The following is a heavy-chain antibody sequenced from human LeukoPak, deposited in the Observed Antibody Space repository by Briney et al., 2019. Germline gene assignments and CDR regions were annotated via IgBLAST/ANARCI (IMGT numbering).Heavy chain of an antibody. V-gene: IGHV1-8*03. CDR1: GYTFTSYD. D-gene: IGHD3-3*01. J-gene: IGHJ4*02. CDR2: MNPNSGNT. CDR3: ARGGHDFWSGYPFDY. Sequence: ASVKVSCKASGYTFTSYDINWVRQATGQGLEWMEWMNPNSGNTGYAQKFQGRVTITRNTSISTAYMELSSLRSEDTAVYYCARGGHDFWSGYPFDYWGQGTLVTVSS.